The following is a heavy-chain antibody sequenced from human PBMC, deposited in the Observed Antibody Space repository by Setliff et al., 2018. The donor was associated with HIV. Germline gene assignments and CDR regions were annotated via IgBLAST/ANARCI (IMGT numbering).Heavy chain of an antibody. J-gene: IGHJ4*02. V-gene: IGHV3-48*01. CDR3: ARTNNNYYYDTSDYFAGYYFDS. D-gene: IGHD3-22*01. Sequence: PGGSLRLSCAASGFTLSRYSMNWVRQAPGKGLEWVSYISSVSGSTIYYADSVKGRFTISRDNAKNSMFLQMNSLRAEDTAVYYCARTNNNYYYDTSDYFAGYYFDSWGQGTLVTVSS. CDR2: ISSVSGSTI. CDR1: GFTLSRYS.